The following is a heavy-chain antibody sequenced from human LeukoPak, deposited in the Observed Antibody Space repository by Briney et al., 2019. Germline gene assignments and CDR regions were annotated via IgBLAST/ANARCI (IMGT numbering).Heavy chain of an antibody. CDR2: INHRGST. V-gene: IGHV4-34*01. CDR1: GGSFSGYY. CDR3: ARDEVLTQQQLAIYYYYGMGV. Sequence: SETLSLTCAVYGGSFSGYYWNWIRQSPGKGLEWIGEINHRGSTNFNPSLKSRVTMSVDTTQRQFSLRLSSVTAADTAVYYCARDEVLTQQQLAIYYYYGMGVWGQGTTVTVSS. D-gene: IGHD6-13*01. J-gene: IGHJ6*02.